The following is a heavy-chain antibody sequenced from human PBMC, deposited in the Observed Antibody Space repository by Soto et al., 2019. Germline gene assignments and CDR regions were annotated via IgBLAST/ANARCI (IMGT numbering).Heavy chain of an antibody. V-gene: IGHV2-5*01. CDR1: GFSLSASGAS. J-gene: IGHJ5*02. CDR3: VHRLDVPGLAFDP. D-gene: IGHD3-10*02. Sequence: SGPTLVNPTHTLRLTCAFSGFSLSASGASVGWIRQPPGKALEWLAHIYWNDDKRYSPSLRSRLTISKDTSKNQVVLTFTNMDPADTGTYYCVHRLDVPGLAFDPWGQGTLVTVSS. CDR2: IYWNDDK.